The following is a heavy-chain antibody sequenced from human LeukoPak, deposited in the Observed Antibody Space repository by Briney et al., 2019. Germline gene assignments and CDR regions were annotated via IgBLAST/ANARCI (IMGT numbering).Heavy chain of an antibody. V-gene: IGHV1-69*05. CDR2: IIPIFGTA. J-gene: IGHJ4*02. CDR1: VGTFTIYA. Sequence: ASVKVSCKASVGTFTIYAISWVRQAPGQGLEWMGGIIPIFGTANYAQKFQGRVTITTDESTSTAYMELSSLRSEDTAVYYCARGDDYYDSSGYYPFDYWGQGTLVTVSA. D-gene: IGHD3-22*01. CDR3: ARGDDYYDSSGYYPFDY.